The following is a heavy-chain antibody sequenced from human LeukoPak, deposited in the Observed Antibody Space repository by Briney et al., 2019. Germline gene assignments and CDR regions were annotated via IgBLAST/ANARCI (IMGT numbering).Heavy chain of an antibody. D-gene: IGHD6-13*01. CDR1: GGSISSYY. CDR3: AREISAAAGPSYYYYYMDV. J-gene: IGHJ6*03. Sequence: SETLSLTCTVSGGSISSYYWSWIRQPPGKGLEWIGYIYYNGNTNYNPSLKSRLAISVDTSKNQFSLKLSSVTAADTAVYYCAREISAAAGPSYYYYYMDVWGKGTTVTVSS. V-gene: IGHV4-59*01. CDR2: IYYNGNT.